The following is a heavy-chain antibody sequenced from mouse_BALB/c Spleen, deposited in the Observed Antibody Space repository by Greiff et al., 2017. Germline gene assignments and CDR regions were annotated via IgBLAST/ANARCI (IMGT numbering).Heavy chain of an antibody. D-gene: IGHD2-4*01. CDR1: GYTFSSYW. CDR2: ILPGIGST. Sequence: QVQLQQSGAELMKPGASVKISCKATGYTFSSYWIEWVKQRPGHGLEWIGEILPGIGSTNYNEKFKGKATFTADTSSNTAYMQLSSLTSEDSAVYYCARGSDTMIPYRYSDVWGAGTTVTVSS. J-gene: IGHJ1*01. CDR3: ARGSDTMIPYRYSDV. V-gene: IGHV1-9*01.